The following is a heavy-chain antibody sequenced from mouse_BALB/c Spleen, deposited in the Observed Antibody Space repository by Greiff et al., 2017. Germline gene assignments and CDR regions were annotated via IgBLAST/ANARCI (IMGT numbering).Heavy chain of an antibody. CDR2: IYPGDGDT. CDR1: GYAFSSYW. CDR3: ARGWDYAWFAY. D-gene: IGHD2-4*01. V-gene: IGHV1-80*01. J-gene: IGHJ3*01. Sequence: QVQLQQSGAELVRPGSSVKISCKASGYAFSSYWMNWVKQRPGPGLEWIGQIYPGDGDTNYNGKFKGKATLTADKSSSTAYMQLSSLTSEDSAVYFCARGWDYAWFAYWGQGTLVTVSA.